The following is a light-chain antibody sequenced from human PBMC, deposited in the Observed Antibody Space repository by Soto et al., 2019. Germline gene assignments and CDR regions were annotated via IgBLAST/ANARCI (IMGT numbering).Light chain of an antibody. CDR3: QQYGSSPPWT. V-gene: IGKV3-20*01. Sequence: EIVLTQSPGTLSLSPGERATLSCRASQSVSSSYLAGYQQKPGQAPRLLIYGASSRATGIPGRFSGSGSGTDFTLTISRLEPEDFAVYYCQQYGSSPPWTFGQGTKVE. CDR2: GAS. J-gene: IGKJ1*01. CDR1: QSVSSSY.